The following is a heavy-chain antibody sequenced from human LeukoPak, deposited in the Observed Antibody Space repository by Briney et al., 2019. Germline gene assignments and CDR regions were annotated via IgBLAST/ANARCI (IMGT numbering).Heavy chain of an antibody. V-gene: IGHV4-39*01. CDR2: IYYSGST. CDR3: ARRSSSWYGAFDN. CDR1: GGSPSSSSYY. Sequence: SETLSLTCTVSGGSPSSSSYYWGWIRHPPGRGLEWLGSIYYSGSTYYKPVLKSRVTTTVDTYKNLFFLKLSSVAAADTAVYYCARRSSSWYGAFDNWGQGTMVTVSS. D-gene: IGHD6-13*01. J-gene: IGHJ3*02.